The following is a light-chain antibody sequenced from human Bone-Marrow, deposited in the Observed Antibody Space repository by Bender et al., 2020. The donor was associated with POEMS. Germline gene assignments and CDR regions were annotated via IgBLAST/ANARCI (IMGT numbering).Light chain of an antibody. V-gene: IGLV1-40*01. CDR1: SSNTGSGYD. CDR2: GYN. CDR3: QSYDNSLGGWV. J-gene: IGLJ3*02. Sequence: QSALTQPRSVSGAPGQRFTISCTGSSSNTGSGYDINWYQHLPGTAPKLLIYGYNNRPSGVPDRFSGSKSGTSASLAITGLQAEDEGDYYCQSYDNSLGGWVFGGGTKLTVL.